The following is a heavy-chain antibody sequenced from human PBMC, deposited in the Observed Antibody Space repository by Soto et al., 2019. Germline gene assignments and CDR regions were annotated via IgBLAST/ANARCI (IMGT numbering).Heavy chain of an antibody. J-gene: IGHJ4*02. Sequence: EVQLAESGGGLVQPGGSLRLSCVASGFTFSNYWMHWVRQAPGKGLVWVSCIKTDETSTNFADSVKGRFTISRDNAKNTLYLQMNSLSAEDTAVYYCARGESRSGRDYRYWGQGTLVIVSS. CDR3: ARGESRSGRDYRY. D-gene: IGHD2-21*01. CDR1: GFTFSNYW. CDR2: IKTDETST. V-gene: IGHV3-74*01.